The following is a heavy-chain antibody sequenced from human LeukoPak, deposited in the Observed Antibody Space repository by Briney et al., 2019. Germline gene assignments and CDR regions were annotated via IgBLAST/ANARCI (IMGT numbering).Heavy chain of an antibody. CDR3: ARHLSDITSSPNY. D-gene: IGHD2-2*01. CDR1: GSSFSSYW. J-gene: IGHJ4*02. Sequence: GASLQISCKGSGSSFSSYWIAWVRPMPGKGLEWMGVIYPRDSRTTYSPSFQDQVTISADKSISTAYLQWTSLKASDTAMYYCARHLSDITSSPNYWGPGTLVTVSS. V-gene: IGHV5-51*01. CDR2: IYPRDSRT.